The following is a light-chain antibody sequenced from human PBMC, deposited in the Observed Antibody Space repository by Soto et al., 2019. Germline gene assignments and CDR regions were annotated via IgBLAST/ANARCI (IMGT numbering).Light chain of an antibody. CDR3: SSFTGSTTWV. J-gene: IGLJ3*02. CDR2: DVS. CDR1: NSDVGGYDY. Sequence: QSALTQPASVSGSPGQSITISCTGTNSDVGGYDYVSWYQQHPGKAPKLLIYDVSKRPSGLSNRFSGSKSGNTASLTISRLLTEDDADYYCSSFTGSTTWVFGGGTKVTVL. V-gene: IGLV2-14*03.